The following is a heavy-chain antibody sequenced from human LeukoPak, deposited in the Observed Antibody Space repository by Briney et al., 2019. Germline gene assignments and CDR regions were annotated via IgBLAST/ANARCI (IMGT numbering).Heavy chain of an antibody. CDR3: ARELWFVNAPGSWFDP. Sequence: SETLSLTCAVSGDSLSSGDYSWSWIRQPSGRGLEWIGYIFHSRSSYYNPSLKSRVTISVDRSKNQFSLRLTSVTAADTAVYYCARELWFVNAPGSWFDPWGQGTLVTVSS. CDR2: IFHSRSS. J-gene: IGHJ5*02. D-gene: IGHD3-10*01. CDR1: GDSLSSGDYS. V-gene: IGHV4-30-2*01.